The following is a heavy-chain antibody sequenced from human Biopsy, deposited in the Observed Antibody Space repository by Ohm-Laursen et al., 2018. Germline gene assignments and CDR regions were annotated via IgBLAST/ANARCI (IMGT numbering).Heavy chain of an antibody. CDR1: GNTFATYH. D-gene: IGHD3-9*01. J-gene: IGHJ6*02. CDR3: AKGKNDILTPGEGLDV. Sequence: SVKVSCKVSGNTFATYHIHWVRQAPGQGLEWMGVISPSGATTSFSQKFQGRITMTRDTSTGTVYMDLNSLGSEDTAFYYCAKGKNDILTPGEGLDVWGHGTTVTVSS. CDR2: ISPSGATT. V-gene: IGHV1-46*01.